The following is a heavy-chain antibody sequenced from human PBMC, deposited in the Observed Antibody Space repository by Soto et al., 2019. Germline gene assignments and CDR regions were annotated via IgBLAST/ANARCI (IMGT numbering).Heavy chain of an antibody. V-gene: IGHV1-69*13. CDR3: ARDLKPQLGYFDC. J-gene: IGHJ4*02. Sequence: SVKVSCKASGGTFSSYAISWVRHAPGQGLEWMGGIIPIFGTANYAQKFQGRVTITADESTSTAYMELSSLRSEDTAVYYCARDLKPQLGYFDCWGQGTLVTVSS. D-gene: IGHD1-26*01. CDR1: GGTFSSYA. CDR2: IIPIFGTA.